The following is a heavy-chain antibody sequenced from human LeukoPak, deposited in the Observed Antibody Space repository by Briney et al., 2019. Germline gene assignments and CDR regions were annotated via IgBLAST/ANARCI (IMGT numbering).Heavy chain of an antibody. J-gene: IGHJ4*02. D-gene: IGHD1-26*01. Sequence: GGSLRLSCAVSGFTFSSYAMSWVRQAPGKGLEWVSAISGSGGSTYYADSVKGRFTISRDNSKNTLYLQMNSLRAEDTAVYYCAKDFIVGATTTNSPFDYWGQGTLVTVSS. V-gene: IGHV3-23*01. CDR2: ISGSGGST. CDR3: AKDFIVGATTTNSPFDY. CDR1: GFTFSSYA.